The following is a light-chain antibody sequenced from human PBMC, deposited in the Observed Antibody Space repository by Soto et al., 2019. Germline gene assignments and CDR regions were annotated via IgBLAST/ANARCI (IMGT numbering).Light chain of an antibody. CDR2: RAS. J-gene: IGKJ1*01. CDR3: QQYSKWPPWT. CDR1: QSLNGN. V-gene: IGKV3-15*01. Sequence: EKVMTQSPAPLSLSSGERTTLSFMASQSLNGNVAWYQQKPGQAPRLLIYRASTRATGVPGRFSASGSGTDFTLTISSLQSEDSAVYYCQQYSKWPPWTFGPGTKVDIK.